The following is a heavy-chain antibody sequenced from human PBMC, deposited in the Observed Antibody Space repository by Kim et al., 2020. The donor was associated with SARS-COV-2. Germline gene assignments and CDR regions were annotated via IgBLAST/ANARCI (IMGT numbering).Heavy chain of an antibody. CDR3: ARDLDDIARYTQKGAFDI. CDR2: IYHSGST. J-gene: IGHJ3*02. V-gene: IGHV4-38-2*02. CDR1: GYSISSGYY. Sequence: SETLSLTCTVSGYSISSGYYWGWIRQPPGKGLEWIGSIYHSGSTYYNPSLKSRVTISVDTSKNQFSLKLSSVTAADTAVYYCARDLDDIARYTQKGAFDIWGQGTMVTVSS. D-gene: IGHD3-9*01.